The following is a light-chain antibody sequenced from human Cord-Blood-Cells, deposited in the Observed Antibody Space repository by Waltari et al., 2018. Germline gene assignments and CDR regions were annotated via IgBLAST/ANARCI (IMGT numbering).Light chain of an antibody. J-gene: IGKJ5*01. CDR3: QQRSNWPPIT. CDR2: DAS. Sequence: DIGFTPSPATLSLSPGARATLSCSASHSVSSSLAWYQQNPGQAPRLLIYDASNRATGIPARVSGSWSGTDFTLTISSLEPEDCAVYYCQQRSNWPPITFGQGTRLEIK. CDR1: HSVSSS. V-gene: IGKV3-11*01.